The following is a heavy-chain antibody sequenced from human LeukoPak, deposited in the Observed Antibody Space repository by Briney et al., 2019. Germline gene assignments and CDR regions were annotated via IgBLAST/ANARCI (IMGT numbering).Heavy chain of an antibody. CDR2: MNPNSGNT. Sequence: ASVKVSCKASGYTFTSYDINWVRQATGQGLEWMGWMNPNSGNTGYAQKFQGRVTMTRNTSISTAYMELSSLRSEDTAVYYCARWRRGGRGYSGYVMGDWFDPWGQGTLVTVSS. CDR1: GYTFTSYD. D-gene: IGHD5-12*01. CDR3: ARWRRGGRGYSGYVMGDWFDP. J-gene: IGHJ5*02. V-gene: IGHV1-8*01.